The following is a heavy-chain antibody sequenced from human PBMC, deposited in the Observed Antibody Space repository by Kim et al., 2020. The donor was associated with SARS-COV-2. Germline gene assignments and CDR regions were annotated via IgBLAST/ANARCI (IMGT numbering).Heavy chain of an antibody. D-gene: IGHD3-10*01. CDR2: ISGSGGST. Sequence: GGSLRLSCAASGFTFSSYAMSWVRQAPGKGLEWVSAISGSGGSTYYADSVKGRFTISRDNSKNTLYLQMNSLRAEDTAVYYCAKDSEVRGVIYLFDYWGQGTLVTVSS. V-gene: IGHV3-23*01. J-gene: IGHJ4*02. CDR1: GFTFSSYA. CDR3: AKDSEVRGVIYLFDY.